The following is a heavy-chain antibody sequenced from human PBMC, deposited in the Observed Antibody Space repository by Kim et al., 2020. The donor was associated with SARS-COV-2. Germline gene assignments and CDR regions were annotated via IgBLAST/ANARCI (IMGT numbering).Heavy chain of an antibody. CDR2: IYYSGST. CDR3: ARGLKWDYDFWSGYKRRGYYYYGMDV. CDR1: GGSISSSSYY. D-gene: IGHD3-3*01. Sequence: SETLSLTCTVSGGSISSSSYYWGWIRQPPGKGLEWIGSIYYSGSTYYNPSLKSRVTISVDTSKNQFSLKLSSVTAADTAVYYCARGLKWDYDFWSGYKRRGYYYYGMDVWGQGTTVTVSS. J-gene: IGHJ6*02. V-gene: IGHV4-39*01.